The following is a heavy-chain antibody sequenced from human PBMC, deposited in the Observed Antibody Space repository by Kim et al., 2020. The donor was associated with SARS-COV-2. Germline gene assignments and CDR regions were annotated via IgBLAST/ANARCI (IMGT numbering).Heavy chain of an antibody. Sequence: GGSLRLSCAASGFSFSSNAMSWVRQAPGKGLEWVSAISGSGGDTYYADSVKGRFIISRDNSKNTLYLQMNSLRAEDTALYYCAKDREWGSGWNYFDYWGQGSLVTVSS. CDR1: GFSFSSNA. D-gene: IGHD6-19*01. J-gene: IGHJ4*02. V-gene: IGHV3-23*01. CDR2: ISGSGGDT. CDR3: AKDREWGSGWNYFDY.